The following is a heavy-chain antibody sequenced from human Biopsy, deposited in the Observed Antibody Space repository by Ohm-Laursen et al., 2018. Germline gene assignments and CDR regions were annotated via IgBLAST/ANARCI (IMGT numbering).Heavy chain of an antibody. CDR1: GGAFRGYY. V-gene: IGHV4-34*01. J-gene: IGHJ5*02. Sequence: SDTLSLTCAVYGGAFRGYYLGWIRQTPREGLGWVGEIQQNGSNNYKPSLDSRVAISADTSKNQFSLTLYSVTAADTAVYFCARGLPRIAPMVRGRRTWFDPWGQGTLVTVSS. CDR3: ARGLPRIAPMVRGRRTWFDP. D-gene: IGHD3-10*01. CDR2: IQQNGSN.